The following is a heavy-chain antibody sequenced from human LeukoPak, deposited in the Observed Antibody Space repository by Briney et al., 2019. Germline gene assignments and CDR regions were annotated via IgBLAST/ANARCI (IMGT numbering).Heavy chain of an antibody. CDR1: GGSFNGYT. CDR3: LTRGYCSGGTCYSVDN. V-gene: IGHV1-69*06. CDR2: IIPVYGTP. J-gene: IGHJ4*02. D-gene: IGHD2-15*01. Sequence: GASVKVSCKASGGSFNGYTFSWVRQAPGQGLEWMGGIIPVYGTPNYAQKFQGRVTITADRSTRTTYMELSSLLSEDTAMYYCLTRGYCSGGTCYSVDNWGQGTLVTVSS.